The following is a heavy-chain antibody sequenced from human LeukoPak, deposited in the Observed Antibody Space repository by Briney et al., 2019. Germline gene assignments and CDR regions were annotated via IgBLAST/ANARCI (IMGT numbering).Heavy chain of an antibody. CDR2: ISWNSGSI. V-gene: IGHV3-9*03. Sequence: GRSLRLSCAASGFTFDDYAMHWVRQAPGKGLEWVSGISWNSGSIGYADSVKGRFTISRDNAKNSLYLQMNSLRAEDMALYYCATGLYYDILTGAPFDYWGQGTLVTVSS. CDR3: ATGLYYDILTGAPFDY. D-gene: IGHD3-9*01. J-gene: IGHJ4*02. CDR1: GFTFDDYA.